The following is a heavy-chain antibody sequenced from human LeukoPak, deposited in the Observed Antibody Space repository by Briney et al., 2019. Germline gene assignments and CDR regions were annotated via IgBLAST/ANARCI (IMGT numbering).Heavy chain of an antibody. J-gene: IGHJ4*02. CDR2: IYHSGST. D-gene: IGHD6-13*01. CDR3: ARGLFSSSWWSTFDY. Sequence: SETLSLTCTVSGGSISSGGYYWSWIRQPPGKGLEWIGYIYHSGSTYYNPSLKSRVTISVDRSKNQFSLKLSSVTAADTAVYYCARGLFSSSWWSTFDYWGQGTLVTVSS. V-gene: IGHV4-30-2*01. CDR1: GGSISSGGYY.